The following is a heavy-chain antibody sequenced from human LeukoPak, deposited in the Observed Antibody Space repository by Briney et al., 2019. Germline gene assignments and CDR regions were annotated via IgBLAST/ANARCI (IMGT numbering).Heavy chain of an antibody. D-gene: IGHD3-16*01. Sequence: SETLSLTCTVSHGSLSGHYWSWIRRPPGRGLESIGFVSYSGSTNYNPSLKGRVTISLDTSKNQFSLKLSSVTAADTALYYCARRFIGPSASWGAFDIWGQGIMVTVSS. V-gene: IGHV4-59*08. J-gene: IGHJ3*02. CDR1: HGSLSGHY. CDR2: VSYSGST. CDR3: ARRFIGPSASWGAFDI.